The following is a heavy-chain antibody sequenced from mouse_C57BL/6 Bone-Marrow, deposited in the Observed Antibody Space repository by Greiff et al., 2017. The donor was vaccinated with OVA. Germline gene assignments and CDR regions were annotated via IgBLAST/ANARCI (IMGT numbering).Heavy chain of an antibody. D-gene: IGHD1-2*01. V-gene: IGHV1-81*01. Sequence: VQLQQSGAELARPGASVKLSCKASGYTFTSYGISWVKQSTGQGLEWIGELYPRSGNTYYNEKFKGKATLTADKSSSTAYMELRSLTSEDSAVYCCARCTNYYGLSMDYWGQGTSVTVSS. CDR2: LYPRSGNT. J-gene: IGHJ4*01. CDR3: ARCTNYYGLSMDY. CDR1: GYTFTSYG.